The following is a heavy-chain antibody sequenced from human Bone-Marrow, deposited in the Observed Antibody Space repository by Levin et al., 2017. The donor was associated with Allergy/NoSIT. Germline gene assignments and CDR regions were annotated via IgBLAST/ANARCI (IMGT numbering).Heavy chain of an antibody. Sequence: PSETLSLTCTVSGGSISSSSYYWGWIRQPPGTGLEWIGSIYYSGSTYYNPSLKSRVTISVDTSKNQFSLKLSSVTAADTAVYYCAGPYGSGSYYRYWGQGTLVTVSS. CDR1: GGSISSSSYY. D-gene: IGHD3-10*01. CDR3: AGPYGSGSYYRY. V-gene: IGHV4-39*01. J-gene: IGHJ4*02. CDR2: IYYSGST.